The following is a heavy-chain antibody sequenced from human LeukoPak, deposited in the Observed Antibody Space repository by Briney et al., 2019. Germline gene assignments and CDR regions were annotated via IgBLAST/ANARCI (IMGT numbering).Heavy chain of an antibody. D-gene: IGHD3-10*01. Sequence: SETLSLTCTVSGGSISSSSYYWGWIRQPPGKGLEWIGSIYYSGSTYYNPSLKSRVTISVDTSKNQFSLKLSSVTAADAAVYYCARHLGYYYGSGNWFDPWGQGTLVTVSS. CDR1: GGSISSSSYY. CDR3: ARHLGYYYGSGNWFDP. J-gene: IGHJ5*02. V-gene: IGHV4-39*01. CDR2: IYYSGST.